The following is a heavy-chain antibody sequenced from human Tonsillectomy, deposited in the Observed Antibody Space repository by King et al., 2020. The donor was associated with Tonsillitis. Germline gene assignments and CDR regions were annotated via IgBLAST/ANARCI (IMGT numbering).Heavy chain of an antibody. CDR3: ASFPYGWGPTRLPWGAFDI. J-gene: IGHJ3*02. CDR2: IYYSGST. D-gene: IGHD3-16*01. Sequence: QLQESGPGLVKPSETLSLTCTVSGGSISSSSYYWGWIRQPPGKGLEWIGSIYYSGSTYYNPSLKSRVTISVDTSKNQFSLKLSSVTAADTAVYYCASFPYGWGPTRLPWGAFDICGQGTMVTVSS. CDR1: GGSISSSSYY. V-gene: IGHV4-39*07.